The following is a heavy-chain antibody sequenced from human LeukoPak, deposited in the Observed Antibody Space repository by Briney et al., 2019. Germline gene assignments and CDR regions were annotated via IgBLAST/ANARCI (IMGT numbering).Heavy chain of an antibody. CDR3: ARHGGYDHDYYYGMDV. D-gene: IGHD6-19*01. CDR2: IYPGDSDT. J-gene: IGHJ6*02. V-gene: IGHV5-51*01. Sequence: GESLKISCKGSGYSFTSYWIGWVRQMPGKGLEWMGIIYPGDSDTRYSPSFQGQVTISADKSISTAYLQWSSLKASDTAMYYRARHGGYDHDYYYGMDVWGQGTTVTVSS. CDR1: GYSFTSYW.